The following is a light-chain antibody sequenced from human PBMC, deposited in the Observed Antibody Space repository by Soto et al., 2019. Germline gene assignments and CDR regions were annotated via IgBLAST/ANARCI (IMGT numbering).Light chain of an antibody. CDR3: QQRSKWT. J-gene: IGKJ1*01. CDR1: QSVSSY. Sequence: EIVLTQSPATLSLSPGERATLSCRASQSVSSYLAWYQQKPGQAPRLLIYDASNRATGIPARFSGSGSGTDVTLTISSLEREDFAVYYCQQRSKWTFGQGTKVEIK. CDR2: DAS. V-gene: IGKV3-11*01.